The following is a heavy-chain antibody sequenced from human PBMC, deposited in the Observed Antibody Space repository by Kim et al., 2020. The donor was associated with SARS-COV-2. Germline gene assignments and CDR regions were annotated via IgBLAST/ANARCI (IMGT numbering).Heavy chain of an antibody. J-gene: IGHJ6*02. CDR3: ARTYAGWARAGMDV. V-gene: IGHV4-34*01. Sequence: NPSLKSRVTISVDTSKNQFSLKLSSVTAADTAVYYCARTYAGWARAGMDVWGQGTTVTVSS. D-gene: IGHD6-19*01.